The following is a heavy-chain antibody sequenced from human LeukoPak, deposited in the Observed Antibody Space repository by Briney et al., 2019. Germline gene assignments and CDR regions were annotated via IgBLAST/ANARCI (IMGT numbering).Heavy chain of an antibody. J-gene: IGHJ3*02. Sequence: GESLKISCKGSGYSFTSYWIGWVRQMPGKGLEGMGIIYPGDSDTRYSPSFQGQVTISADKAISTAYLQWSSLKASDTAMYYCARRVFYSSGWYSAFDIWGQGTMVTVSS. CDR3: ARRVFYSSGWYSAFDI. D-gene: IGHD6-19*01. CDR1: GYSFTSYW. V-gene: IGHV5-51*01. CDR2: IYPGDSDT.